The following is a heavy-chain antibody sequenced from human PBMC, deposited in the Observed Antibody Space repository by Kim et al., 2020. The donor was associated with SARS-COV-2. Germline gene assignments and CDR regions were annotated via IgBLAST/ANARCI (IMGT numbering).Heavy chain of an antibody. D-gene: IGHD5-18*01. Sequence: GGSLRLSCAASGFTFSSYSMNWVRQAPGKGLEWVSSISSSSSYIYYADSVKGRFTISRDNAKNSLYLQMNSLRAEDTAVYYCARDYHALQLRTRQLYGYWGEGALVTVSS. CDR3: ARDYHALQLRTRQLYGY. V-gene: IGHV3-21*01. CDR2: ISSSSSYI. CDR1: GFTFSSYS. J-gene: IGHJ4*02.